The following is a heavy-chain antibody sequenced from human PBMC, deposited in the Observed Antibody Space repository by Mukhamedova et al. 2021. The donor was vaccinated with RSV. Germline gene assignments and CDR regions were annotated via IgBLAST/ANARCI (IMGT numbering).Heavy chain of an antibody. D-gene: IGHD6-19*01. CDR2: ISGSGGST. J-gene: IGHJ4*02. CDR3: AKDRYSSGWYGSTY. V-gene: IGHV3-23*01. Sequence: GLEWVSAISGSGGSTYYADSVKGRFTISRDNSKNTLYLQMNSLRAEDTAVYYCAKDRYSSGWYGSTYWGQGTLVTGSS.